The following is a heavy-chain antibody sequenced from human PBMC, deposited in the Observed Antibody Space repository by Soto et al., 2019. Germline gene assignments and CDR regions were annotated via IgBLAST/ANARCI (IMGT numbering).Heavy chain of an antibody. J-gene: IGHJ4*02. Sequence: SETLSLTCAVYGGSFSGYYWGWIRQPPGKGLEWIGEINHSGSTNYNPSLKSRVTISVDTSKNQFSLKLSSVTAADTAVYYCARGRRTTVTIDYWGQGTQVTVS. CDR3: ARGRRTTVTIDY. CDR2: INHSGST. D-gene: IGHD4-17*01. CDR1: GGSFSGYY. V-gene: IGHV4-34*01.